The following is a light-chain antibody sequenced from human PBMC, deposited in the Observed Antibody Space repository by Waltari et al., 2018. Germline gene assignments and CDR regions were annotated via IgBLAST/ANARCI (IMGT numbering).Light chain of an antibody. CDR3: QQRGDWPPWT. Sequence: ETVLTQSPATLSLSPGERATLSCRASQSVSSYLSWYQQKPGQAPRLHIYDASNRATGIPARFSGSGSGTDFSLTIDSLEPEDFAVYYCQQRGDWPPWTFGQGTKVEIK. V-gene: IGKV3-11*01. J-gene: IGKJ1*01. CDR1: QSVSSY. CDR2: DAS.